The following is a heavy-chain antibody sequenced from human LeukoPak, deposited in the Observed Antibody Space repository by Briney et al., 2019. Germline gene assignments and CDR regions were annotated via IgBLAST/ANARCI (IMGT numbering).Heavy chain of an antibody. D-gene: IGHD1-26*01. CDR3: ARDGCGSYWDWGVFDF. Sequence: GGSLRLSCAASGFTFSSYWMTWVRQAPGKGLEWVANIKQDGSEKYYVDSVKGRFTISRANAKNSLYLQRKSLVPEDTAVYYCARDGCGSYWDWGVFDFWGQGTLVSVSS. CDR1: GFTFSSYW. V-gene: IGHV3-7*01. CDR2: IKQDGSEK. J-gene: IGHJ4*02.